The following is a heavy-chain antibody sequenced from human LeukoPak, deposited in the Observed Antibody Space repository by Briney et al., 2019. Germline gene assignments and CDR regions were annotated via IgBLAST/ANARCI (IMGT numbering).Heavy chain of an antibody. CDR1: GVTFSSYG. D-gene: IGHD6-13*01. CDR3: VKDKMSSWSFDY. Sequence: GGSLRLSCAASGVTFSSYGMHWVRQAPGKGLEWVAVISYDGSNYYYADSVKGRFSISRDDSKNTLYLQMNSLRAEDTAVYYCVKDKMSSWSFDYWGQGTLVTVSS. V-gene: IGHV3-30*18. CDR2: ISYDGSNY. J-gene: IGHJ4*02.